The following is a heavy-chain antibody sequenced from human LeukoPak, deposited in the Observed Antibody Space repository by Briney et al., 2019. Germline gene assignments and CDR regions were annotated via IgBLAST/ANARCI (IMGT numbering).Heavy chain of an antibody. D-gene: IGHD5-24*01. Sequence: GASVKVSCKASGYTFTGYYMHWVRQAPGQGLEWMGRINPNSGGTNYAQKFQGRVTMTRDTFISTAYMELSRLRSDDTAVYYCARDSGYNGNDAFDIWGQGTMVTVSS. CDR1: GYTFTGYY. V-gene: IGHV1-2*06. J-gene: IGHJ3*02. CDR3: ARDSGYNGNDAFDI. CDR2: INPNSGGT.